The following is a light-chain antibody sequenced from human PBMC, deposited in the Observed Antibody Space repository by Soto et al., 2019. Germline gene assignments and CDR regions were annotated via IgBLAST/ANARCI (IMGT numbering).Light chain of an antibody. J-gene: IGLJ3*02. CDR1: SSDVGSYNL. CDR2: EDT. CDR3: CSYAGLSTWV. Sequence: QSALTQPASMSGSPGQSITISCTGTSSDVGSYNLVSWYQHHPGKAPKLLIYEDTKRPSGVSNRFSGSKSGNTASLTISGLQAEDEADYYCCSYAGLSTWVFGGGTKVTVL. V-gene: IGLV2-23*01.